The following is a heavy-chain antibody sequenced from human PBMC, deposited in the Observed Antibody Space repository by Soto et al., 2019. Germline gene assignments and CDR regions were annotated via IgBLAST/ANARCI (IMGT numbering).Heavy chain of an antibody. V-gene: IGHV3-30*18. CDR1: GFTFSSYG. CDR3: AKDEAFLAARPWYYFDY. CDR2: ISYDGSNK. D-gene: IGHD6-6*01. Sequence: GGSLRLSCAASGFTFSSYGMHWVRQAPGKGLEWVAVISYDGSNKYYADSVKGRFTISRDNSKNTLYLQMNSLRAEDTAVYYCAKDEAFLAARPWYYFDYWGQGTLVTVSS. J-gene: IGHJ4*02.